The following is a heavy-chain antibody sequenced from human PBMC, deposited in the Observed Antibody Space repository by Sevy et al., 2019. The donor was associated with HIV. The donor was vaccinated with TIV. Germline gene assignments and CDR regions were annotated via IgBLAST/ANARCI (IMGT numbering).Heavy chain of an antibody. D-gene: IGHD2-21*01. CDR3: ARDRHWLSVVVYYYYGMDV. J-gene: IGHJ6*02. CDR2: ISAYNGNT. CDR1: GYTFTSYG. Sequence: ASVKVSCKASGYTFTSYGISWVRQAPGQGLEWMGWISAYNGNTNYAQKLQGRVTMTTDTSTSTAYMELRSLRSDDTAVYYCARDRHWLSVVVYYYYGMDVWGQGTTVTVSS. V-gene: IGHV1-18*01.